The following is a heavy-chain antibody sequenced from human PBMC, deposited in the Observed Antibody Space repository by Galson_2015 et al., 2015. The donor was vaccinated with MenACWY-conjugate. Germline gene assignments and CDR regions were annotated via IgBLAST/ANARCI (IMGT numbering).Heavy chain of an antibody. V-gene: IGHV4-39*07. CDR2: ISYSGST. CDR1: GGSISSRSYY. Sequence: ETLSLTCTVSGGSISSRSYYWGWIRQPPGKGLEWIGSISYSGSTYYNPSLKSRVTISVDTSKSQFSLKLSSVTAADTAVYYCAGTGSGSYYTFDFWGQGTLVTVSS. J-gene: IGHJ4*02. CDR3: AGTGSGSYYTFDF. D-gene: IGHD3-10*01.